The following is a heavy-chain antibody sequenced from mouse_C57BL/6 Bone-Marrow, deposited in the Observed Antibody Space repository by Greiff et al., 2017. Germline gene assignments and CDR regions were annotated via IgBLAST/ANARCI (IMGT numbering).Heavy chain of an antibody. CDR2: FHPYNDDT. CDR1: GYTFTTYP. CDR3: ARRDIWGSYARDY. Sequence: QVQLQQSGAELVKPGASVKMSCKASGYTFTTYPIEWMKQTHGKSLEWIGNFHPYNDDTKYNEKFNGNATLTVEKSSSTVYLELSRLTSDDSAVYDWARRDIWGSYARDYWGQGTSVTVSS. J-gene: IGHJ4*01. V-gene: IGHV1-47*01. D-gene: IGHD1-1*02.